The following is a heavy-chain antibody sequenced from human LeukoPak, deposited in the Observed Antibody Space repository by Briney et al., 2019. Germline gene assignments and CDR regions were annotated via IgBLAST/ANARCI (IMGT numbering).Heavy chain of an antibody. Sequence: GGSLRLSCAASGFTFSSYSMNWVRQAPGKGLEWVANIKLDVSETYYVDSVRGRFTISRDNTKNSLYLQMDSLRAEDTAVYYCARKGNAFDFWGQGTMVTVSS. V-gene: IGHV3-7*01. D-gene: IGHD3-10*01. CDR3: ARKGNAFDF. CDR1: GFTFSSYS. J-gene: IGHJ3*01. CDR2: IKLDVSET.